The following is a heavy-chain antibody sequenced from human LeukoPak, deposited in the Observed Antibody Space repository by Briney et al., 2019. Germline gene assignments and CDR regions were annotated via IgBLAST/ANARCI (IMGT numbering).Heavy chain of an antibody. CDR3: ARGKNGDYSFFYYYYMDV. CDR2: IYSGGST. J-gene: IGHJ6*03. Sequence: GGSLRLSCAASGFTVSSNYMSWVRQAPGKGLEWVSVIYSGGSTYYADSVKGRFTISRDNSKNTLYLQMNSLRAEDTAVYYCARGKNGDYSFFYYYYMDVWGKGTMVTVSS. D-gene: IGHD4-17*01. CDR1: GFTVSSNY. V-gene: IGHV3-53*01.